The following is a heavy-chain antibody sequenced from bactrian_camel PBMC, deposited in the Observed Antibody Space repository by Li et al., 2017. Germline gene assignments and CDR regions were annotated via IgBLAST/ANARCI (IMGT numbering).Heavy chain of an antibody. J-gene: IGHJ4*01. CDR2: IGIDGTT. Sequence: VQLVESGGGSVQAGGSLALSCVATEYTYNSYCMAWFRQSPQTSWLERERGALIGIDGTTTYADSVKGRFTISRDNAKNTVYLQMNSLKPEDTAMYYCAAVSRRTCRWWRLSADENDSWGQGTQVTVS. CDR1: EYTYNSYC. D-gene: IGHD7*01. V-gene: IGHV3S63*01. CDR3: AAVSRRTCRWWRLSADENDS.